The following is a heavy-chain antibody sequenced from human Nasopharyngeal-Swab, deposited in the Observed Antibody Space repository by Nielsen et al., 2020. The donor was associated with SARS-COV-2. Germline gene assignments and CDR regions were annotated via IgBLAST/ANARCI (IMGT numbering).Heavy chain of an antibody. J-gene: IGHJ5*02. D-gene: IGHD4-11*01. Sequence: KVSCKGSGYSSISYWISWVRQMPGKGLEWMGRIDPSDSYTNYSPSFQGHVTILADKSISTAYLQWSSLKASDTAMYYCARHDYSNYNWFDPWGQGTLVTVSS. V-gene: IGHV5-10-1*01. CDR3: ARHDYSNYNWFDP. CDR1: GYSSISYW. CDR2: IDPSDSYT.